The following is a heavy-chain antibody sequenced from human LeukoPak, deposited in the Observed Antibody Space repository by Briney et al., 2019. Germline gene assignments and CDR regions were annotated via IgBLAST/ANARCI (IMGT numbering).Heavy chain of an antibody. CDR1: GFTFDDYG. CDR3: ARATTVTTWYFDL. Sequence: GGSLRLSCAASGFTFDDYGMSWARQAPGKGLEWVSGINWNGGSTGYADSVEGRFTISRDNAKNSLYLQMNSLRAEDTALYYCARATTVTTWYFDLWGRGTLVTVSS. D-gene: IGHD4-17*01. CDR2: INWNGGST. J-gene: IGHJ2*01. V-gene: IGHV3-20*04.